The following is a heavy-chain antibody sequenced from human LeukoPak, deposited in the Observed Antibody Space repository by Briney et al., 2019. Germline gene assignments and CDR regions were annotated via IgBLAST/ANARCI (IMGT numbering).Heavy chain of an antibody. CDR2: INWNGRSI. V-gene: IGHV3-20*04. J-gene: IGHJ3*02. Sequence: GGSLRLSCAASGFTLSSYAMSWVRQTAGKGLEWVSGINWNGRSIGYADSVKGRFTISRDNAKNSLYLQMNSLRAEDTAVYYCARAKRNGFDIWGQGTMVTVSS. CDR1: GFTLSSYA. CDR3: ARAKRNGFDI.